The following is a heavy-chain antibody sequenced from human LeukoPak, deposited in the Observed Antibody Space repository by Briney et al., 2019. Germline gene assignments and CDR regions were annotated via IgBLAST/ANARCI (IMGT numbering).Heavy chain of an antibody. CDR2: IIPIFGTA. CDR1: GGTFSSYA. CDR3: ARGSTIFGVLNFDY. V-gene: IGHV1-69*13. Sequence: GASVKVSCKASGGTFSSYAISWVRQAPGQGLEWMGGIIPIFGTANYAQKFQGRVTITADESTSTAYMELSSLRSEDTAVYYCARGSTIFGVLNFDYWGQGTLVTVPS. J-gene: IGHJ4*02. D-gene: IGHD3-3*01.